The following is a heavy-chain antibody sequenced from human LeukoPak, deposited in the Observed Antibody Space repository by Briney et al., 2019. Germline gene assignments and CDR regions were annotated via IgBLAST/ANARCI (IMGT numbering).Heavy chain of an antibody. CDR2: FDPEDGET. CDR3: ATPRCSSTSCYGNWFDP. J-gene: IGHJ5*02. Sequence: ASVKVSCKVSGYTLTELSMHWVRQAPGKGLEWMGGFDPEDGETIYAQKFQGRVTMTEDTSTDTAYMELSSLRSEDTAAYYCATPRCSSTSCYGNWFDPWGQGTLVTVSS. CDR1: GYTLTELS. D-gene: IGHD2-2*01. V-gene: IGHV1-24*01.